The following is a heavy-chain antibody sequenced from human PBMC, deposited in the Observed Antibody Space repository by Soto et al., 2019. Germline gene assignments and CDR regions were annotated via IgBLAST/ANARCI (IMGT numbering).Heavy chain of an antibody. D-gene: IGHD2-2*01. CDR2: INAGNGNT. J-gene: IGHJ4*02. CDR3: ARSLQISPAAMDY. V-gene: IGHV1-3*01. CDR1: GYTFTSYA. Sequence: ASVKVSCKASGYTFTSYAMHWVRQAPGQGLEWMGWINAGNGNTKYSQKFQGRVTITRDTSASTAYMELSSLRSEDTAVYYCARSLQISPAAMDYWGQGTQVTVSS.